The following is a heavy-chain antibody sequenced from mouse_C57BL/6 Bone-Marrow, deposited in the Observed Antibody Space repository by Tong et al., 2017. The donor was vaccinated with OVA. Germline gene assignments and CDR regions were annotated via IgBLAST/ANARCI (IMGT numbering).Heavy chain of an antibody. V-gene: IGHV1-39*01. Sequence: EVQLQESGPELVKPGASVKISCKASGYSFTDYIMNWVKQSNGKSLEWIGVINPNYGTTSYNQKFKGKATLTVDQSSSTAYMQLSSLTSEDSAVYFCARRLLRYPYWYFDVWGTGTTVTVSS. CDR3: ARRLLRYPYWYFDV. CDR2: INPNYGTT. D-gene: IGHD1-1*01. J-gene: IGHJ1*03. CDR1: GYSFTDYI.